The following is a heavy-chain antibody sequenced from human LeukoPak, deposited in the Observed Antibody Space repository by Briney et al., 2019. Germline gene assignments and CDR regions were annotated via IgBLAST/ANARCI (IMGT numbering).Heavy chain of an antibody. J-gene: IGHJ2*01. CDR1: GFTFGPYS. CDR3: ARNNYGIVTGYSTPYSYFDL. V-gene: IGHV3-21*01. D-gene: IGHD3-9*01. Sequence: GGSLRLFCAASGFTFGPYSMNWVRQAPGKGLEWVSSITGSSSVKYYADSVKGRFTFSSENAKNPLSLQMNSLRVEDTAMYYCARNNYGIVTGYSTPYSYFDLGGRGTLAAVS. CDR2: ITGSSSVK.